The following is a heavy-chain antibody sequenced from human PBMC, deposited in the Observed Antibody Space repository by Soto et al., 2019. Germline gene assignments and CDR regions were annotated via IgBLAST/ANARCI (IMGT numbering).Heavy chain of an antibody. Sequence: PGESLKISCKGSGYSFTSYWIGWVRQMPGKGLEWMGIIYPGDSDTRYSPSFQGQVTISADKSISTAYLQWSSLRSEDTAVYYCARVSYYDSSGYYFIPWGQGTLVTVSS. D-gene: IGHD3-22*01. J-gene: IGHJ5*02. CDR3: ARVSYYDSSGYYFIP. V-gene: IGHV5-51*01. CDR1: GYSFTSYW. CDR2: IYPGDSDT.